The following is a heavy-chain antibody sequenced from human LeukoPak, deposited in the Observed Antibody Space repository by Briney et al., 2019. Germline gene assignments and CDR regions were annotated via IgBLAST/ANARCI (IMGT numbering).Heavy chain of an antibody. V-gene: IGHV3-33*01. CDR1: GFTFSSYG. J-gene: IGHJ6*02. Sequence: PGRSLRLSCAASGFTFSSYGMHWVRQAPGKGMERVAVIWYDGSKKYYADSVKGRFTISRDNSKNTLYLKMNSVRAEDTAVYYCARRFGELEPERYYYYGMDVWGQGTTVTVSS. CDR2: IWYDGSKK. D-gene: IGHD3-10*01. CDR3: ARRFGELEPERYYYYGMDV.